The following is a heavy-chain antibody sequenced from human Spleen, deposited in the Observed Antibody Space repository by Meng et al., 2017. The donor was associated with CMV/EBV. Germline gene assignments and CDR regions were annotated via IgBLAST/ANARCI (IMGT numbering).Heavy chain of an antibody. Sequence: CKASGDNFISYAISWVRQAPGQGLEWMGGIIPVDGTTNYAQRFQDRVTITADRFTHTTYLEVGRLRSDDTAAYYCARGAHYFDRPFDNWGQGTLVTVSS. V-gene: IGHV1-69*06. J-gene: IGHJ4*02. D-gene: IGHD3-22*01. CDR1: GDNFISYA. CDR3: ARGAHYFDRPFDN. CDR2: IIPVDGTT.